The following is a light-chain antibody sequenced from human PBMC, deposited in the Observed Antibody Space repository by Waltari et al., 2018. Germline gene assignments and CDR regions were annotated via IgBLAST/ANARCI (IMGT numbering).Light chain of an antibody. J-gene: IGLJ1*01. CDR3: QSYDSSLSGRYV. Sequence: QSVLTQPPSVSGAPGQRVTLSCTGSSSNIGAGYDVHWYQQLPGTAPKLLISSNSNRPSGVPDRFSGSKSGTSASLAITGLQAEDEADYYCQSYDSSLSGRYVFGTGTKVTVL. V-gene: IGLV1-40*01. CDR2: SNS. CDR1: SSNIGAGYD.